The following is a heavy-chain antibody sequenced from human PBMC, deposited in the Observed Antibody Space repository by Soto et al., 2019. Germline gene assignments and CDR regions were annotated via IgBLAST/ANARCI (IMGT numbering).Heavy chain of an antibody. CDR1: GFSLSNARMG. Sequence: QVTLKESGPVLVKPTETLTLTCTVSGFSLSNARMGVSWIRPPPGKALEWLAHIFSNDEKSYSTSLKSRLTIAKDTSKSQVVLTMTNMDPVDTATYYCARRGRGVGARPLDYWGQGTLVTVSS. CDR3: ARRGRGVGARPLDY. D-gene: IGHD1-26*01. CDR2: IFSNDEK. V-gene: IGHV2-26*01. J-gene: IGHJ4*02.